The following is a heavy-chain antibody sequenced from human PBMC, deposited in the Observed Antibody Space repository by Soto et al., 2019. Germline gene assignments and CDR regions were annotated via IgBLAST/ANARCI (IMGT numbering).Heavy chain of an antibody. D-gene: IGHD6-6*01. Sequence: PSETLSLTCTVSGGSIRSSSYYCGWIRQPPGKGLEWIGSIYYSGSTYYNPSLKSRVTISVDTSKNQFSLKLSSVTAADTAVYYCARQYSSASRYFDYWGQGTLVTVSS. CDR3: ARQYSSASRYFDY. CDR1: GGSIRSSSYY. CDR2: IYYSGST. J-gene: IGHJ4*02. V-gene: IGHV4-39*01.